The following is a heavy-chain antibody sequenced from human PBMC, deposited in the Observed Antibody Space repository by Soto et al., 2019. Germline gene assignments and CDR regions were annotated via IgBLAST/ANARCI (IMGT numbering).Heavy chain of an antibody. Sequence: SETLSLTCTVSGGSISSYYWSWIRQPPGKGLEWIGYIYYSGSTNYNPSLKSRVTISVDTSKNQFSLKLSSVTAADTAVYYCARVYSSSSGGYYFDYWGQGTLVTVSS. CDR1: GGSISSYY. V-gene: IGHV4-59*08. CDR2: IYYSGST. J-gene: IGHJ4*02. CDR3: ARVYSSSSGGYYFDY. D-gene: IGHD6-6*01.